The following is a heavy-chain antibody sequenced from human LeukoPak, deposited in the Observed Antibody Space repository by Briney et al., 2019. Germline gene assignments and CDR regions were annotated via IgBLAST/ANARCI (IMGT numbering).Heavy chain of an antibody. D-gene: IGHD1-1*01. CDR3: ARYCTFRTCSGTKFDS. Sequence: GFSLTLSCAACGMTFSSHWMSWVRQAPGKGLEWVANINSDGSKKYYLDSVKGRFPISRDNAKNSLYLQMNSLRAEASAVYYCARYCTFRTCSGTKFDSWGQGTLVTVSS. CDR2: INSDGSKK. J-gene: IGHJ4*02. V-gene: IGHV3-7*01. CDR1: GMTFSSHW.